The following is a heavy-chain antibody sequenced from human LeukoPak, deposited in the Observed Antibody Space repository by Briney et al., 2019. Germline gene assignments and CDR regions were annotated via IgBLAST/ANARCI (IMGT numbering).Heavy chain of an antibody. CDR2: INSDETRT. D-gene: IGHD6-13*01. J-gene: IGHJ4*02. V-gene: IGHV3-74*01. CDR1: GFTFSSYW. Sequence: GGSLRLSCAASGFTFSSYWMHWVRQAPGKGLVWVSRINSDETRTNFADSVKGRFTISRDNAKNTLYLQMNSLRAEDTAVYYCARDLSSFLDYWGQGTLVTVSS. CDR3: ARDLSSFLDY.